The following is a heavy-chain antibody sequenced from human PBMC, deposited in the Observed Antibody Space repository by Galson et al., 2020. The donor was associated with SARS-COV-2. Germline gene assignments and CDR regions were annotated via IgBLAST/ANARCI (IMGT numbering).Heavy chain of an antibody. CDR1: GFTFNSYA. V-gene: IGHV3-23*01. D-gene: IGHD6-6*01. CDR3: AKDEIYSSSPNWFDP. CDR2: FSGSGRNT. J-gene: IGHJ5*02. Sequence: GGSLRLSCAASGFTFNSYAMSWVRRAPGKGLEWVSTFSGSGRNTYYADPVKGRFTISRDNSKTTLFLQMNSLRADDTAVYYCAKDEIYSSSPNWFDPWGQGTLVTVSS.